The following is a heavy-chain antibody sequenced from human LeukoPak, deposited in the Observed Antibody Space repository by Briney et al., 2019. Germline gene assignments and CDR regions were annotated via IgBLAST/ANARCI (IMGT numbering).Heavy chain of an antibody. J-gene: IGHJ4*02. Sequence: SETLSLTCTVSGGSISNYYWSWLRQPPGKGLEWLGYIYHTGSTSYNPSLKSRVIMSVETSQNQFSLKVRSVTAADTAVYYCAREDSGYDYSPFYYWGQGILVTVSS. CDR2: IYHTGST. D-gene: IGHD5-12*01. V-gene: IGHV4-59*01. CDR1: GGSISNYY. CDR3: AREDSGYDYSPFYY.